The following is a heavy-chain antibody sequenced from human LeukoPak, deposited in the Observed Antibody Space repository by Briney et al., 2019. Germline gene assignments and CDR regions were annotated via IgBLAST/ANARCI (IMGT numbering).Heavy chain of an antibody. CDR2: IYYSGST. J-gene: IGHJ4*02. CDR1: GGSIISYY. CDR3: ARDDYYAGGFDY. D-gene: IGHD3-10*01. V-gene: IGHV4-59*01. Sequence: SETLSLTCTVSGGSIISYYWSWIRRPPGKGLEGIGYIYYSGSTNYNPSLKSRVTISVDTCKNQFSLKLSSVTAADTAVYYCARDDYYAGGFDYWGQGTLVTVSS.